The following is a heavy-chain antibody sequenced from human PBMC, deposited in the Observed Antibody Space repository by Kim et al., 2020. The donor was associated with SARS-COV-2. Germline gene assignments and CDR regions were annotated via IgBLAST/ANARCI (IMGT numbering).Heavy chain of an antibody. J-gene: IGHJ6*04. V-gene: IGHV3-21*01. Sequence: GGSLRLSCAASGFTFSSYTMNWVRQAPGKGLEWVSAITSSSSYIYYADSVKGRFTISRDNAKNSLYLQMNSLRAEDTAVYYCARTIVVLPAAMQAPYYYYYGMDVWGEGTTVTVSS. CDR1: GFTFSSYT. CDR2: ITSSSSYI. D-gene: IGHD2-2*01. CDR3: ARTIVVLPAAMQAPYYYYYGMDV.